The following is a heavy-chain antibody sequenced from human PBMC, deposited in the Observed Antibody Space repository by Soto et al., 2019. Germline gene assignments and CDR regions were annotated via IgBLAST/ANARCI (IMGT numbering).Heavy chain of an antibody. Sequence: GGSLRLSCAASGFTFSIYWMHWVRQAPGEGPVWVSRINGDGSTTDYADSVKGRFTISRDNAKNTLYLQMNSLRAEDTAVYYCARDLDLYRNEADWGQGTLVTVSS. CDR2: INGDGSTT. J-gene: IGHJ4*02. D-gene: IGHD1-1*01. CDR3: ARDLDLYRNEAD. CDR1: GFTFSIYW. V-gene: IGHV3-74*01.